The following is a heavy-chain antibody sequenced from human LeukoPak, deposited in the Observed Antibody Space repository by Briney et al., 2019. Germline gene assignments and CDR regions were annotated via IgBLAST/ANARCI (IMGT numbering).Heavy chain of an antibody. J-gene: IGHJ4*02. D-gene: IGHD3-3*01. CDR2: ISYDGSNK. CDR3: ARNIAGDYDFWSGYSYYFDY. CDR1: GFTFSSYA. V-gene: IGHV3-30*04. Sequence: PGRSLRLSCAASGFTFSSYAMHWVRQAPGKGLEWVAVISYDGSNKYYADSVKGRFTISRDNSKNTLYLQMNSLRAEDTAVYYCARNIAGDYDFWSGYSYYFDYWGQGTLVTVSP.